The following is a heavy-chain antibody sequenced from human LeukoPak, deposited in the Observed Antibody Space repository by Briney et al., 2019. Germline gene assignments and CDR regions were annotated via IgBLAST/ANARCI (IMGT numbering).Heavy chain of an antibody. V-gene: IGHV1-18*01. D-gene: IGHD3-16*01. CDR3: ARGKFRLSDSRFDP. J-gene: IGHJ5*02. Sequence: ASVKVSCKASGYTFTSNGISWVRQAPGQGLEWMGWISAYNGNTNYAQKLQGRVTMTTDTSTSTAYMELRSLRSDDTAVYYCARGKFRLSDSRFDPWGQGTLVTVSS. CDR1: GYTFTSNG. CDR2: ISAYNGNT.